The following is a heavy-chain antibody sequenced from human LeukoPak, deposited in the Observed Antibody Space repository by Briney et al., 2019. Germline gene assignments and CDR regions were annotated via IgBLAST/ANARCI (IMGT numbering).Heavy chain of an antibody. J-gene: IGHJ6*03. V-gene: IGHV3-23*01. D-gene: IGHD1-1*01. CDR3: AKATTGTTVSYYYYYMDV. CDR2: ISGSGGST. Sequence: PGGSLKLSCAASGFTFSSYAMSWVRQAPGKGLEWVSAISGSGGSTYYADSVKGRFTISRDNSKNTLYLQMNSLRAEDTAVYYCAKATTGTTVSYYYYYMDVWGKGTTVTVSS. CDR1: GFTFSSYA.